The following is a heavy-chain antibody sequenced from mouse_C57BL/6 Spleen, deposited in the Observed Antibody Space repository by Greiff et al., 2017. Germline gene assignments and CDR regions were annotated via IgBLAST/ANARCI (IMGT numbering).Heavy chain of an antibody. CDR3: ARLLLTTVVATDFDY. CDR2: IDPSGSET. J-gene: IGHJ2*01. CDR1: GYTFTSYW. D-gene: IGHD1-1*01. Sequence: QVQLQQPGAELVRPGSSVKLSCKASGYTFTSYWMHWVKQRPIQGLEWIGNIDPSGSETHYNQKFKDKATLTVDKSSSTAYMQLSSLTSEDSAVYYCARLLLTTVVATDFDYWGQGTTLTVSS. V-gene: IGHV1-52*01.